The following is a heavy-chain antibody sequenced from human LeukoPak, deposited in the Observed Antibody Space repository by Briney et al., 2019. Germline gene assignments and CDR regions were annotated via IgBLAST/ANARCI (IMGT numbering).Heavy chain of an antibody. CDR2: INSDGSST. J-gene: IGHJ4*02. CDR3: ARSPLTVTTRLHFDY. V-gene: IGHV3-74*01. Sequence: PGGSLRLSCATSGFIFSSNWMHWVRQPPGKGLVWVSRINSDGSSTSYADSVKGRFTISRDNAKDTLYLQMNSLRAEDTAVYYCARSPLTVTTRLHFDYWGQGTLVTVSS. CDR1: GFIFSSNW. D-gene: IGHD4-17*01.